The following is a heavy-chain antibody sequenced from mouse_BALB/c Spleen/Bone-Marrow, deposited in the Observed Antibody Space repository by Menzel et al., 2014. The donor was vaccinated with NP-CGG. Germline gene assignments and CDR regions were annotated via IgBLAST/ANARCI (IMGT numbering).Heavy chain of an antibody. CDR3: ARGTGYYFDY. J-gene: IGHJ2*01. V-gene: IGHV3-8*02. Sequence: DVKLQESGPSLVKPSQTLSLTCSVTGDSITNAYWNWIRKFPGNKIDYMGYISYSGNTYYNPSLKSRISITRDTSKNQFYLQLNSVTTEDTATYSCARGTGYYFDYWGQGTTLTVSS. D-gene: IGHD3-3*01. CDR1: GDSITNAY. CDR2: ISYSGNT.